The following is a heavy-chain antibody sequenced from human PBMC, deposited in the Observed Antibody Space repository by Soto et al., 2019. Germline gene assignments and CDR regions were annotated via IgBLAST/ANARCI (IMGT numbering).Heavy chain of an antibody. CDR3: ASRRVPGSTKYKAMGFSDY. CDR1: GGTFSSYA. V-gene: IGHV1-69*01. D-gene: IGHD5-18*01. CDR2: IIPIFGTA. Sequence: QVNLVQSGAEVKKPGSSVKVSCKASGGTFSSYAISWVRQAPGQGLEWMGGIIPIFGTANYAQKFQGRVTITADESTSTAYMELISLRSEDTAVYYCASRRVPGSTKYKAMGFSDYWVQGTLVTVSS. J-gene: IGHJ4*02.